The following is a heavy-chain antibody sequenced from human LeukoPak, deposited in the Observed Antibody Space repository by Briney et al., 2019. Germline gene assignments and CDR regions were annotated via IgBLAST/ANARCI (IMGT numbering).Heavy chain of an antibody. D-gene: IGHD1-14*01. Sequence: PSETLSLTCTVSGGSISSSSYYWGWIRQPPGKGLEWIGEIYHSGSTNYNFSLTSRVTISVDKSKNQFSLKLSSVTAADTAVYYCARVSSDNLDYWGQGTLVTVSS. CDR2: IYHSGST. CDR1: GGSISSSSYY. J-gene: IGHJ4*02. V-gene: IGHV4-61*05. CDR3: ARVSSDNLDY.